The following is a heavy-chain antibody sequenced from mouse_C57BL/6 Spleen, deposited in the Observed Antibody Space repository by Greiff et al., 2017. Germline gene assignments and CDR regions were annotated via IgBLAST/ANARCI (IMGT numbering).Heavy chain of an antibody. Sequence: QVHVKQPGAELVKPGASVKLSCKASGYTFTSYWMQWVKQRPGQGLEWIGEIDPSDSYTNYNQKFKGKATLTVDTSSSTAYMQLSSLTSEDSAVYYCARRSCVYFDYWGQGTTLTVSA. CDR3: ARRSCVYFDY. V-gene: IGHV1-50*01. J-gene: IGHJ2*01. CDR1: GYTFTSYW. CDR2: IDPSDSYT.